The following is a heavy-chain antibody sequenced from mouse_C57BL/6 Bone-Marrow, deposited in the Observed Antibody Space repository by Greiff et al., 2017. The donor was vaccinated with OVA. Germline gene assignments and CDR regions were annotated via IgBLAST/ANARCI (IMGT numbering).Heavy chain of an antibody. J-gene: IGHJ3*01. CDR2: ISYDGSN. V-gene: IGHV3-6*01. CDR1: GYSITSGYY. D-gene: IGHD2-4*01. CDR3: ARFDYGAY. Sequence: ESGPGLVKPSQSLSLTCSVTGYSITSGYYWNWIRQFPGNKLEWMGYISYDGSNNYNPSLKNRISITRDTSKNQFFLKVNSVTTEDTATYYCARFDYGAYWGQGTLVTVSA.